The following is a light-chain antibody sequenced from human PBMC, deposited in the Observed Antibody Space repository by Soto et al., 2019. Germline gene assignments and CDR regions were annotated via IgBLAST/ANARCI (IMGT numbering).Light chain of an antibody. CDR1: QSMSSW. CDR3: QHYNTYPWT. CDR2: KAS. Sequence: DIQMTQSPSTLSASVGDRVTITCRASQSMSSWLAWYQQKPGKAPKLLIYKASTLESGVPSRFSGSGSGTEFTLTISCLQPDDFATFYCQHYNTYPWTFGQGTKVEIK. V-gene: IGKV1-5*03. J-gene: IGKJ1*01.